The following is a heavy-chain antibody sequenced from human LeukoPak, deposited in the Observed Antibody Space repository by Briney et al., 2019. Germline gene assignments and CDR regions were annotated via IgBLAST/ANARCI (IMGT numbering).Heavy chain of an antibody. CDR3: ARDLHYYDSRGYYYLDY. Sequence: WASVKVSCKASGYDFTKYAVQWVRQAPGQRLEWMGWIDAGNGRTKYSQDFQGRVTITRDTSASIAYMELSSLRSDDMAVYYCARDLHYYDSRGYYYLDYWGQGTLVTVSS. V-gene: IGHV1-3*03. CDR2: IDAGNGRT. CDR1: GYDFTKYA. D-gene: IGHD3-22*01. J-gene: IGHJ4*02.